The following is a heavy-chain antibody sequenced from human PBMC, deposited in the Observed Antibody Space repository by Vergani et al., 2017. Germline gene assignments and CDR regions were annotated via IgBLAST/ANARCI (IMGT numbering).Heavy chain of an antibody. V-gene: IGHV1-18*01. CDR2: ISAYNGNT. J-gene: IGHJ4*02. CDR3: ARVRGPPEVYDSSGYYFDY. D-gene: IGHD3-22*01. Sequence: QVQLVQSGAEVKKPGASVKVSCKASGYTFTSYGISWVRQAPGQGLEWMGWISAYNGNTNYAQKLQGRVTMTTDTSTSTAYMELMSLRSDDTAVYYCARVRGPPEVYDSSGYYFDYWGQGTLVTVSS. CDR1: GYTFTSYG.